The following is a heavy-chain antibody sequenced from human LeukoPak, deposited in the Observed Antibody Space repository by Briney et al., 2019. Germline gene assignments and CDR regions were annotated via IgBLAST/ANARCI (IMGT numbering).Heavy chain of an antibody. D-gene: IGHD2-15*01. CDR1: RGSISSGDYY. CDR3: ARQVNCSGGSCYYTYYFDY. V-gene: IGHV4-61*08. Sequence: SETLSLTCIVSRGSISSGDYYWSWIRQPPGKGLEWIGYIYYSGSTNYNPSLKNRVTISVDTSKNQFSLKLSSVTAADTAVYYCARQVNCSGGSCYYTYYFDYWGQGTLVTVSS. CDR2: IYYSGST. J-gene: IGHJ4*02.